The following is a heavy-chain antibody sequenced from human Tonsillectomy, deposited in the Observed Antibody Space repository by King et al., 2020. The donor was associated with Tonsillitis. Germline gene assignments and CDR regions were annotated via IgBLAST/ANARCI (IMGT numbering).Heavy chain of an antibody. J-gene: IGHJ4*02. CDR3: ARDLGNYYDSSGYYPKDY. CDR2: ISAYNGNT. CDR1: GYTFTSYG. Sequence: QLVQSGAEVKKPGASVKVSCKASGYTFTSYGISWVRQAPGQGLEWMGWISAYNGNTNYAQKLQGRVTMTTDTSTSTAYMELRSLRSDDTAVYYCARDLGNYYDSSGYYPKDYWGQGTLVTVSS. D-gene: IGHD3-22*01. V-gene: IGHV1-18*04.